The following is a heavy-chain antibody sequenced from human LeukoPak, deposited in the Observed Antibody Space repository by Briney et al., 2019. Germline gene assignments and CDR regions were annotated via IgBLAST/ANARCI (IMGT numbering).Heavy chain of an antibody. CDR2: IYYSGST. J-gene: IGHJ4*02. V-gene: IGHV4-39*01. D-gene: IGHD3-10*01. CDR3: ARLQAGSGSLSDFDY. Sequence: SETLSLTCTVSGGSISSSSCYWVWIRQPPGKGLEWIGSIYYSGSTYYNPSLKSRVTISVDTSKNQFSLKLSSVTAADPAVYYCARLQAGSGSLSDFDYWGQGTLATVSS. CDR1: GGSISSSSCY.